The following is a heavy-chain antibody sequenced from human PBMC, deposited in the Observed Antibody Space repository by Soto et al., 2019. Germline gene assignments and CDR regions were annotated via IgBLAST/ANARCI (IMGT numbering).Heavy chain of an antibody. CDR3: ARDTTSSYDVSGIFDI. CDR2: IYSGGRT. J-gene: IGHJ3*02. CDR1: GFNVSSNY. Sequence: GRALRGSCAASGFNVSSNYMTWVRQAPGKGLEWVSVIYSGGRTYYADSVKGRFTISRDNSKNTLYLQMNSLRAEDTAVYYCARDTTSSYDVSGIFDIWGQGTMVSFS. V-gene: IGHV3-53*01. D-gene: IGHD3-22*01.